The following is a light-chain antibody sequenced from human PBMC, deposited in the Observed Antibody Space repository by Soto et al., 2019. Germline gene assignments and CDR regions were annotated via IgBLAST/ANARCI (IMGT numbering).Light chain of an antibody. CDR1: QTVGSSY. Sequence: EIVLTQSPGTLSLSPGERATLSCRASQTVGSSYLAWYQQKPGQAPRLLIYGASSRATGIPDRFSGSGFGTDFALTISRLEPEDFAVYYCQQYNNWPRTFGQGTKVEIK. J-gene: IGKJ1*01. V-gene: IGKV3-20*01. CDR2: GAS. CDR3: QQYNNWPRT.